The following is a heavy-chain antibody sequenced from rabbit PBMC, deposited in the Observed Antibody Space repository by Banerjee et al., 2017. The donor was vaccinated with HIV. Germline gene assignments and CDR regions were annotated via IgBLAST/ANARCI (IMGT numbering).Heavy chain of an antibody. D-gene: IGHD6-1*01. Sequence: QEQLEESGGDLVKPEGSLTLTCTASEFSFSSSYYMCWVRQAPGKGLEWIGCIYTISGDTVYATWAKGRFTISKASWTTVTLQMTSLTAADTATYFCARDWADSNGDYFNLWGPGTLVTVS. J-gene: IGHJ4*01. CDR3: ARDWADSNGDYFNL. CDR2: IYTISGDT. CDR1: EFSFSSSYY. V-gene: IGHV1S45*01.